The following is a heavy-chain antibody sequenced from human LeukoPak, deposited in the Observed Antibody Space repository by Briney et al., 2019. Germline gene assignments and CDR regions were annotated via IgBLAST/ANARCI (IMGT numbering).Heavy chain of an antibody. Sequence: ASVKVSCKASGGTFSSYAISWVRQAPGQGLEWMGGIIPIFGTANYAQKFQGRVTITADESTSTVYMELSSLRSEDTAVYYCARDSEVRRNLWHYWGQGTLVTVSS. V-gene: IGHV1-69*13. CDR3: ARDSEVRRNLWHY. J-gene: IGHJ4*02. CDR1: GGTFSSYA. D-gene: IGHD3-10*01. CDR2: IIPIFGTA.